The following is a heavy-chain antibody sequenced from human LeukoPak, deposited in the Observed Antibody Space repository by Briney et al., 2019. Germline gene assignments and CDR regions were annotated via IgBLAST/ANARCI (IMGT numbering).Heavy chain of an antibody. CDR2: IYYSGST. J-gene: IGHJ4*02. Sequence: SETLSLTCTVSGVSISSYYWSWIRQPPGKGLEWIGYIYYSGSTNYNPSLKSRVTISVGTSMNQFSLKLSSVTAADTAVYYCARVKWESFFDYWGQGTLVTVSS. CDR1: GVSISSYY. CDR3: ARVKWESFFDY. D-gene: IGHD1-26*01. V-gene: IGHV4-59*08.